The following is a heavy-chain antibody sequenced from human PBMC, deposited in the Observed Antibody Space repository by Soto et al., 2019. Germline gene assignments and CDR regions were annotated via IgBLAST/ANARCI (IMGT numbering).Heavy chain of an antibody. D-gene: IGHD6-13*01. CDR1: GGSVSGGSYY. J-gene: IGHJ4*02. Sequence: PSETLSLTCTVSGGSVSGGSYYWGWIRQPPGKGLEWIGSISYSGTTNSNPSLKSRITISVDTSKNHFSLRLSSVTAIDTAVYYCARVGGVPSSSPGVAHWGQGILVTVSS. CDR3: ARVGGVPSSSPGVAH. V-gene: IGHV4-39*02. CDR2: ISYSGTT.